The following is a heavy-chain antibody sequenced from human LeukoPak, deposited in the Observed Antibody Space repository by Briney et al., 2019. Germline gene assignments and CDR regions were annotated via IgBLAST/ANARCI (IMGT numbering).Heavy chain of an antibody. CDR2: ISGSGAMT. V-gene: IGHV3-23*01. CDR3: VKDRVDGSGSQFDS. Sequence: GGSRRLSCAASGFTLSNHAMIWVRQAPGKGLEWVSSISGSGAMTYYADSVKGRFTISRDNAMDTLYLQMNSLRADDTAVYYCVKDRVDGSGSQFDSWGQGSLVIVSS. D-gene: IGHD3-10*01. CDR1: GFTLSNHA. J-gene: IGHJ4*02.